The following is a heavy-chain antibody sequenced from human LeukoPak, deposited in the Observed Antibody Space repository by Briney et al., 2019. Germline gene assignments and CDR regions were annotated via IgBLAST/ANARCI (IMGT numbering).Heavy chain of an antibody. CDR1: GGTFSSYA. J-gene: IGHJ5*02. V-gene: IGHV1-69*13. D-gene: IGHD2-8*02. Sequence: ASVKVSCKASGGTFSSYAISWVRQAPGQGLEWMGGIIPIFGTANYAQKFQGRVTITADESTSTAYMELSSLRADDTAVYYCARDAGGGQQRDGWFDPWGQGTLVTVSS. CDR3: ARDAGGGQQRDGWFDP. CDR2: IIPIFGTA.